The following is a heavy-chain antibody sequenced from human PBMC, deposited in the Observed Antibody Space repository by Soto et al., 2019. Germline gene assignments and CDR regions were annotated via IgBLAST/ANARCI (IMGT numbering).Heavy chain of an antibody. Sequence: SETLSLTCAVYGGSFSGYYWSWIRQPPGKGLEWIGEINHSGSTNYNPSLKSRVTISVDTSKNQFSLKLSSVTAADTAVYYCARRFRLDSNYYFDYWGQGTLVTVSS. CDR3: ARRFRLDSNYYFDY. V-gene: IGHV4-34*01. CDR1: GGSFSGYY. CDR2: INHSGST. J-gene: IGHJ4*02. D-gene: IGHD4-4*01.